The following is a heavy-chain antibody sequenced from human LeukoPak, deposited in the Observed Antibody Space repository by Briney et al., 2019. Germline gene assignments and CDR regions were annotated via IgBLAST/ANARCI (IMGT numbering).Heavy chain of an antibody. J-gene: IGHJ4*02. Sequence: GGSLRLSCAASGFTVSSNYMSWVRQAPGKGLEWVSSITGSGSSTYYADSVKGRFTISRDNSKNMVYVQMNSLRAEDTAVYFCAKPPRVVVVTAFDSWGQGTLVTVSS. CDR1: GFTVSSNY. V-gene: IGHV3-23*01. CDR3: AKPPRVVVVTAFDS. D-gene: IGHD2-21*02. CDR2: ITGSGSST.